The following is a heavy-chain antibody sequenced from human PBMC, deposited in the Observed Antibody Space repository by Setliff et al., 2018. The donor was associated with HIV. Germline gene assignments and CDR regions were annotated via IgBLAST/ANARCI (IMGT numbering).Heavy chain of an antibody. Sequence: GASVKVSCKASGYTFTNFAISWVRQAPGQGLEWMGWISANNGNTNYAQKFQDRVTMTTDTSTGTAHLELRSLRSDDTAVYYCARGLYEFVHWGQGTLVTVSS. J-gene: IGHJ5*02. CDR1: GYTFTNFA. CDR2: ISANNGNT. D-gene: IGHD5-12*01. CDR3: ARGLYEFVH. V-gene: IGHV1-18*01.